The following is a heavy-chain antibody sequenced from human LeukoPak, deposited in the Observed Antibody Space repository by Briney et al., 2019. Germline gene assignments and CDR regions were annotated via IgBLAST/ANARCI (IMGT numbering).Heavy chain of an antibody. V-gene: IGHV3-33*03. CDR1: GFTFSSYG. D-gene: IGHD6-13*01. J-gene: IGHJ6*02. CDR2: IWYDGSNK. Sequence: PGRSLRLSCAASGFTFSSYGMHWVRQAPGKGLEWVAVIWYDGSNKYYADSVKGRFTISRGNAKNSLYPQMNSLRAEDTALYYCAKDVAAAGISTYYYYYGMDVWGQGTTVTVSS. CDR3: AKDVAAAGISTYYYYYGMDV.